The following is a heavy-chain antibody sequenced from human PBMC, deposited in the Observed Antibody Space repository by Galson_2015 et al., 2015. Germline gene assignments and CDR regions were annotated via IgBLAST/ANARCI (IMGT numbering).Heavy chain of an antibody. V-gene: IGHV3-21*01. CDR3: ARDYGLDDSSGYYPYYFDY. CDR1: GFTFSSYS. D-gene: IGHD3-22*01. J-gene: IGHJ4*02. CDR2: ISSSSSYI. Sequence: SLRLSCAASGFTFSSYSMNWVRQAPGKGLEWVSSISSSSSYIYYADSVKGRFTISRDNAKNSLYLQMNSLRAEDTAVYYCARDYGLDDSSGYYPYYFDYWGQGTLVTVSS.